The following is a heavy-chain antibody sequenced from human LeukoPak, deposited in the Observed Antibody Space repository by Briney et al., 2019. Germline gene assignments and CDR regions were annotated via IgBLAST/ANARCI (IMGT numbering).Heavy chain of an antibody. CDR2: INHSGST. CDR3: ARGIVVPAAIESSYYYYMDV. V-gene: IGHV4-34*01. D-gene: IGHD2-2*01. Sequence: SETLSLTCAVYGGSFSGYYWSWIRQPPGKGLEWIGEINHSGSTNYNPSLKSRVTISVDTSKNQFSLKLGSVTAADTAVYYCARGIVVPAAIESSYYYYMDVWGKGTTVTVSS. J-gene: IGHJ6*03. CDR1: GGSFSGYY.